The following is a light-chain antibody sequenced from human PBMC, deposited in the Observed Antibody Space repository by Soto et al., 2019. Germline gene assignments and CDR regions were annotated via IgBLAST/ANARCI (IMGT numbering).Light chain of an antibody. CDR3: SSYTLRNTLVL. V-gene: IGLV2-14*01. CDR1: SSDVGGYNF. J-gene: IGLJ3*02. Sequence: QSALTQPASVSGSPGQSITISCTGTSSDVGGYNFVSWYQQHPGKAPRLIIYEVSSRPSGVSYRFSGSKSGNTASLTISGLQAEDEVDYYCSSYTLRNTLVLFGGGTKLTVL. CDR2: EVS.